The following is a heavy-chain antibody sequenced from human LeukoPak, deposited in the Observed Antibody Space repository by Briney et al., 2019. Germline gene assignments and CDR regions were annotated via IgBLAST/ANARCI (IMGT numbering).Heavy chain of an antibody. Sequence: PGGSLRLSCAASGFTFSSYSMNWVRQAPGKGLEWVSYISSSSSTIYYADSVKGRFTIPRDNAKNSLYLQMNSLRAEDTAVYYCARAGVAADPAFDYWGQGTLVTVSS. D-gene: IGHD6-13*01. CDR1: GFTFSSYS. V-gene: IGHV3-48*04. J-gene: IGHJ4*02. CDR3: ARAGVAADPAFDY. CDR2: ISSSSSTI.